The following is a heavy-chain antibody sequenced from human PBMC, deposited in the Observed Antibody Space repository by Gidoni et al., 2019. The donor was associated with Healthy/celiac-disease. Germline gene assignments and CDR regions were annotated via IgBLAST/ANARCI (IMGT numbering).Heavy chain of an antibody. Sequence: EVQLLESGGGLVQPGGSLRLSCAASGFTFSSYAISWVRQAPVKGLEGVSAISGSGGSTYYAESVKGRFTISRDNSKNTLYLKMNSLRAEDTAVYYCAKVARNYEDYWGQGTLVTVSS. V-gene: IGHV3-23*01. CDR3: AKVARNYEDY. J-gene: IGHJ4*02. CDR2: ISGSGGST. D-gene: IGHD1-7*01. CDR1: GFTFSSYA.